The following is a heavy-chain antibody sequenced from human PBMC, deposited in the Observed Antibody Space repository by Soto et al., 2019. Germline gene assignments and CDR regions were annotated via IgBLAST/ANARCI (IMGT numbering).Heavy chain of an antibody. CDR1: GGSVSSGSYY. V-gene: IGHV4-61*01. J-gene: IGHJ6*02. D-gene: IGHD2-15*01. CDR2: IYYSGST. CDR3: ARDREVVVAATIYYYYGMDV. Sequence: KPSETLSLTCTVSGGSVSSGSYYWSWIRQPPGKGLEWIGYIYYSGSTNYNPSLKSRVTISVDTSKNQFSLKLSSVTAADTAVYYCARDREVVVAATIYYYYGMDVWGQGTTVTVSS.